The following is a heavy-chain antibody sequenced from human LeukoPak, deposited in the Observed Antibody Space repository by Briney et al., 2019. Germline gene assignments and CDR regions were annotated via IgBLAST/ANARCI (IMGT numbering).Heavy chain of an antibody. V-gene: IGHV1-69*13. D-gene: IGHD6-6*01. CDR1: GGTFSIYA. J-gene: IGHJ3*02. CDR2: IIPIFDTA. Sequence: GASVKVSCKASGGTFSIYAISWVRQAPGQGLEWMGGIIPIFDTADYAQKFQGRVTITADDSTSTAYMELSSLRSEDTAVYYCARNPLVSPDAFDIWGQGTMVTVSS. CDR3: ARNPLVSPDAFDI.